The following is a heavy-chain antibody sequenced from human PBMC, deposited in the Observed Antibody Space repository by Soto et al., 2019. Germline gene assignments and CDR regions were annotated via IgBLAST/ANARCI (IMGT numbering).Heavy chain of an antibody. V-gene: IGHV1-69*13. CDR1: GGTFISYA. D-gene: IGHD2-15*01. Sequence: SVKVSCKASGGTFISYAISWVRQAPGQGLEWMGGIIPIFGTANYAQKFQGRVTITADESTSTAYMELSSLRSEDTAVYYCARAGYCSGGSCYSWVYYYGMDVWGQGTTVTVSS. CDR3: ARAGYCSGGSCYSWVYYYGMDV. J-gene: IGHJ6*02. CDR2: IIPIFGTA.